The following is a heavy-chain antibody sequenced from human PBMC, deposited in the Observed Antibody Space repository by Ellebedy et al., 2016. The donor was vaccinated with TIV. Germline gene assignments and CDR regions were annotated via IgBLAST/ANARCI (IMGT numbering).Heavy chain of an antibody. V-gene: IGHV4-34*01. Sequence: MPSETLSLTCAVYGGSFSGYYWSWIRQPPGKGLEWIVEINHSGSTNYNPSLKSRVTISVEPSKTHFSLKLSSVTAADTAAYYCARVNYYDSSGYYYFSSWFDPWGQGTLVTVSS. CDR1: GGSFSGYY. CDR3: ARVNYYDSSGYYYFSSWFDP. J-gene: IGHJ5*02. D-gene: IGHD3-22*01. CDR2: INHSGST.